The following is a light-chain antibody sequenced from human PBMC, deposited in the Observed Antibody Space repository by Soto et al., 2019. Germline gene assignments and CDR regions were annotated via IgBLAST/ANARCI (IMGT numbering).Light chain of an antibody. Sequence: QSALTQPASGTGSPGHSITISCTGNSSDVGGYNYVSWYQQHPGKAPKLMIYDVSNRPSGVSNRFSGSKSGNTASLTISGLQAEDEADYYCSSYTSSSTYVFGTGTKVTVL. CDR2: DVS. V-gene: IGLV2-14*01. J-gene: IGLJ1*01. CDR3: SSYTSSSTYV. CDR1: SSDVGGYNY.